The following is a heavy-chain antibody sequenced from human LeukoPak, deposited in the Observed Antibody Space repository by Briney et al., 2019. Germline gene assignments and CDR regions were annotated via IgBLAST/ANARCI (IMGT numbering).Heavy chain of an antibody. CDR1: GGTFSSYA. Sequence: SVKVSCKASGGTFSSYAISWVRQAPGQGLEWMGRIIPILGTANYAQKFQGRVTITADKSTSTAYMELSSLRSEDTAVYYCARLGYSSSWFGMDVWGQGTTVTVSS. J-gene: IGHJ6*02. D-gene: IGHD6-13*01. CDR3: ARLGYSSSWFGMDV. CDR2: IIPILGTA. V-gene: IGHV1-69*04.